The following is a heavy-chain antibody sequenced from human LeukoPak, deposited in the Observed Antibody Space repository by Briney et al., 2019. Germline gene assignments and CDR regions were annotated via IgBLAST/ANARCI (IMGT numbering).Heavy chain of an antibody. CDR3: ARAKVPLDNHLAFDI. V-gene: IGHV1-2*06. D-gene: IGHD1-14*01. Sequence: GASVKVSCKASGYTFTGYYMHWVRQAPGQGLEWMGRINPNSGGTNYAQKFKGRVTMTRDTSISTAYMELSSLRSEDTAVYYCARAKVPLDNHLAFDIWGQGTMVTVSS. J-gene: IGHJ3*02. CDR1: GYTFTGYY. CDR2: INPNSGGT.